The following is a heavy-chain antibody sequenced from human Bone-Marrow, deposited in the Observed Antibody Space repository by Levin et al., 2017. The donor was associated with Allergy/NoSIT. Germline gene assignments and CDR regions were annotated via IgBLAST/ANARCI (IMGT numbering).Heavy chain of an antibody. CDR2: ISGSGDST. J-gene: IGHJ4*02. V-gene: IGHV3-23*01. D-gene: IGHD3-22*01. CDR1: GFTFSNYA. CDR3: AKRDHYDASTYRPLIDS. Sequence: PGGSLRLSCAASGFTFSNYAMTWVRQAPGMGLEWVAGISGSGDSTYYADSVKGRFTISRDNSKNTLDLQMSSLGGEDTAVYYCAKRDHYDASTYRPLIDSWGQGAQVTVSS.